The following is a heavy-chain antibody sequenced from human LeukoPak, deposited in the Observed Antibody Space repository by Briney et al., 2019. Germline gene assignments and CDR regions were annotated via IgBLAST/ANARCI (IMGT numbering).Heavy chain of an antibody. V-gene: IGHV4-59*12. D-gene: IGHD3-3*01. CDR1: GGSISSYY. CDR3: ARVSPRGRFLEWLLYDYFDY. J-gene: IGHJ4*02. CDR2: IYYSGST. Sequence: PSETLSLTCTVSGGSISSYYWSWIRQPPGKGLEWIGCIYYSGSTNYNPSLKSRVTISVDTSKNQFSLKLSSVTAADTAVYYCARVSPRGRFLEWLLYDYFDYWGQGTLVTVSS.